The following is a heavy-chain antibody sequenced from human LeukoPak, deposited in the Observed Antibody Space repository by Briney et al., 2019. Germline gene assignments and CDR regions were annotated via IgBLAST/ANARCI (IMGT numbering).Heavy chain of an antibody. CDR2: IYNSVST. CDR1: GGSISSYY. D-gene: IGHD2-15*01. J-gene: IGHJ6*03. Sequence: PSETLSLTCTVSGGSISSYYWSWIRQPPGKGLEWIGYIYNSVSTNYNPSLKRRVTISVDTSRNQFSLWLSSVTAADTAVYYCARADLGYCSSYSCPEDYYYYDMDVWGKGTTVTVSS. V-gene: IGHV4-59*01. CDR3: ARADLGYCSSYSCPEDYYYYDMDV.